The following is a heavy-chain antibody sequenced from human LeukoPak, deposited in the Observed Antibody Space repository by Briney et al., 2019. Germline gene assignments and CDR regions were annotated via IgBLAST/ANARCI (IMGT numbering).Heavy chain of an antibody. CDR3: ARQGSGSWYNYFDY. D-gene: IGHD6-13*01. CDR1: GGSISSYY. V-gene: IGHV4-59*08. J-gene: IGHJ4*02. Sequence: SETLSLTCTVSGGSISSYYWGWIRQPPGKGLEWIGCIYDSGKTNYNPSLKSRVTISVDTSKNQFSLKLSSVTAADTAVYYCARQGSGSWYNYFDYWGQGTLVTVSS. CDR2: IYDSGKT.